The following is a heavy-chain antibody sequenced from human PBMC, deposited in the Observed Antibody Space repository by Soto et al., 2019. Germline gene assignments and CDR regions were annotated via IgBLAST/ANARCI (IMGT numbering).Heavy chain of an antibody. V-gene: IGHV4-61*01. CDR3: ARDSPSYDYVWGSYDY. CDR2: IYYSGST. Sequence: PSETLSLTCTVSGGSVSSGSYYWSWIRQPPGKGLEWIGYIYYSGSTNYNPSLKSRVTISVDTSKNQFSLKLSSVTAADTAVYYCARDSPSYDYVWGSYDYWGQGTLVTVYS. J-gene: IGHJ4*02. D-gene: IGHD3-16*01. CDR1: GGSVSSGSYY.